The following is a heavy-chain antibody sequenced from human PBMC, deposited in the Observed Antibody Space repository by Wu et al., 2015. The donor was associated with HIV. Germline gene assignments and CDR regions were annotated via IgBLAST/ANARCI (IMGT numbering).Heavy chain of an antibody. CDR1: GYTFTGYY. CDR2: INPNSGGT. D-gene: IGHD3-9*01. Sequence: QVQLVQSGAEVKKPGASVKVSCKASGYTFTGYYMHWVRQAPGQGLEWMGWINPNSGGTNYAQKFQGRVTMTRDTSISTAYMELSRLRSDDTAVYYCARDQRYFDWLPNSEPDYWGQGTLVTVSS. V-gene: IGHV1-2*02. J-gene: IGHJ4*02. CDR3: ARDQRYFDWLPNSEPDY.